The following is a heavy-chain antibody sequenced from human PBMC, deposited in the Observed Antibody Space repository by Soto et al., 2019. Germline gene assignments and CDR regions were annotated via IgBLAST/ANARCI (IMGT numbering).Heavy chain of an antibody. D-gene: IGHD6-13*01. CDR1: GGSISSYY. J-gene: IGHJ4*02. V-gene: IGHV4-4*07. CDR2: IHTTDDT. Sequence: SETLSLTCTVSGGSISSYYWSWIRQPAGKEMEWIGRIHTTDDTNYNPSLKSRLTMSIDTSNNQFSLNLRFLTAADTAVYYCARALSSAAGLYFAFWGQGTLVTVSS. CDR3: ARALSSAAGLYFAF.